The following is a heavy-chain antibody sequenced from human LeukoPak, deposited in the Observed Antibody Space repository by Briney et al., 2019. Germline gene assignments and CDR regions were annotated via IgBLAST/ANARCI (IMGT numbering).Heavy chain of an antibody. V-gene: IGHV4-59*01. Sequence: PSETLSLTCTVSGGSISSYYWSWIRQPPGKGREWIGYIYYSGSTNYNPSLKSRVTISVDTSKNQFSLKLSSVTAADTAVYYCARASIAARNYYYYYMDVWGKGTTVTVSS. CDR2: IYYSGST. CDR1: GGSISSYY. D-gene: IGHD6-6*01. J-gene: IGHJ6*03. CDR3: ARASIAARNYYYYYMDV.